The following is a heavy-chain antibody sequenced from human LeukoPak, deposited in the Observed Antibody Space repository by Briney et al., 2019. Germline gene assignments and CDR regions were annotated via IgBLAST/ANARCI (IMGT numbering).Heavy chain of an antibody. CDR3: AKGSGWYV. J-gene: IGHJ4*02. CDR1: GFTFSSSS. CDR2: ISGSGGST. V-gene: IGHV3-23*01. D-gene: IGHD6-19*01. Sequence: GGSLRLSCAASGFTFSSSSMSWVRQAPGKGLEWVSVISGSGGSTDYADSVKGRFTISRDNSKNTPYLQMNSLRAEDTAVYYCAKGSGWYVWGQGTLVTASS.